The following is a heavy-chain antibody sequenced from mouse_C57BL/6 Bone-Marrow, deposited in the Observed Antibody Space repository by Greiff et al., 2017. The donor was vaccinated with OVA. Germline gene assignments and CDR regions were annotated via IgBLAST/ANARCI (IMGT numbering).Heavy chain of an antibody. V-gene: IGHV5-15*01. Sequence: EVKLVESGGGLVQPGGSLKLSCAASGYTFSDYGMAWVRQGPRKGPEWVGLISNVACSIYYEDTVKGRVTISRENAKNTLYLEMSSRRSEDTAMYYCSRAVTTRYYAMDYWGQGTSVTVSS. CDR3: SRAVTTRYYAMDY. CDR2: ISNVACSI. D-gene: IGHD2-1*01. J-gene: IGHJ4*01. CDR1: GYTFSDYG.